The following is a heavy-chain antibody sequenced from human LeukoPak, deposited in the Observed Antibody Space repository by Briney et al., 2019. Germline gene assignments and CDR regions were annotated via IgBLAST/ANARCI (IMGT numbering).Heavy chain of an antibody. D-gene: IGHD3-22*01. V-gene: IGHV3-48*03. CDR3: AKGSAYYYDSSGYYFDY. CDR1: GFTFSSYE. J-gene: IGHJ4*02. CDR2: ISSSGSTI. Sequence: GGSLRLSCAASGFTFSSYEMNWVRQAPGKGLERVSYISSSGSTIYYADSVKGRFTISRDNAKNSLYLQMNSLRAEDTAVYYCAKGSAYYYDSSGYYFDYWGQGTLVTVSS.